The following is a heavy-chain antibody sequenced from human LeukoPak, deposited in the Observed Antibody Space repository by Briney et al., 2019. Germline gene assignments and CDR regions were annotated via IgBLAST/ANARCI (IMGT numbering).Heavy chain of an antibody. CDR2: FDPEDGET. Sequence: ASVKVSCKVSGYTLTELSMHWVRQAPGKGLEWMGGFDPEDGETIYAQKFQGRVTMTRDTSTSTVYMELSSLRSEDTAVYYCARGQYYYDSSGYFDYWGQGTLVTVSS. CDR1: GYTLTELS. D-gene: IGHD3-22*01. CDR3: ARGQYYYDSSGYFDY. V-gene: IGHV1-24*01. J-gene: IGHJ4*02.